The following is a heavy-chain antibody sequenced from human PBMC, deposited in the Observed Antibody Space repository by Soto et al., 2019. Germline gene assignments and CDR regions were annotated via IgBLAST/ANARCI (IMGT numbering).Heavy chain of an antibody. V-gene: IGHV4-61*01. CDR1: GGSVSSGSYY. J-gene: IGHJ6*02. Sequence: QVQLQESGPGLVKPSATLSLTCTVSGGSVSSGSYYWSWIRQPPGKGLEWIGYIYYSGRTHYNPSLKSRVTTSVDTSKNQFSPKLRSVTAADTAVYYCARGIEGWYQGRYYYGRDVGGQGTTVTVSS. D-gene: IGHD6-19*01. CDR2: IYYSGRT. CDR3: ARGIEGWYQGRYYYGRDV.